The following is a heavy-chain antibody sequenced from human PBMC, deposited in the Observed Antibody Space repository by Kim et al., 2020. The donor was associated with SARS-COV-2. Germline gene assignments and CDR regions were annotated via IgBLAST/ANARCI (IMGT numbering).Heavy chain of an antibody. CDR3: ASLYCGGDCYWDYYYGMDV. D-gene: IGHD2-21*02. CDR2: IIPIFGTA. V-gene: IGHV1-69*13. Sequence: SVKVSCKASGGTFSSYAISWVRQAPGQGLEWMGGIIPIFGTANYAQKFQGRVTITADESTSTAYMELSSLRSEDTAVYYCASLYCGGDCYWDYYYGMDVWGQGTTVTVSS. J-gene: IGHJ6*02. CDR1: GGTFSSYA.